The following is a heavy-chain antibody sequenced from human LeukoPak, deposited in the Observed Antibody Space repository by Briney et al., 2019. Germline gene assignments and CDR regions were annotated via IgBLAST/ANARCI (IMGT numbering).Heavy chain of an antibody. Sequence: ASVKVSCKASGYTFTNYIISWVRQAPGQGLEWMGWISAYNGNTNYAQKLQGRVTMTTDTSTATAYMELSSLRSEDTAVYYCARDQTGYGTNWGQGTLVTVSS. CDR1: GYTFTNYI. CDR2: ISAYNGNT. CDR3: ARDQTGYGTN. J-gene: IGHJ4*02. D-gene: IGHD3-9*01. V-gene: IGHV1-18*01.